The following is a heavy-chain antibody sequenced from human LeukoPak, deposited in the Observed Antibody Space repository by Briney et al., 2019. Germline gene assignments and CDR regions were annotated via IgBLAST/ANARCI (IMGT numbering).Heavy chain of an antibody. Sequence: GGSLRLSCATSGFNFNSYWIHWVRQAPGKGLVWVSRINSDGSTTNYADSVKGRFTISRDNAKKSVYLHMSSLRAEDTALYYCARLSAYYYGSYFYYYMDVWGKGTTVTVSS. D-gene: IGHD3-10*01. CDR1: GFNFNSYW. J-gene: IGHJ6*03. CDR3: ARLSAYYYGSYFYYYMDV. CDR2: INSDGSTT. V-gene: IGHV3-74*01.